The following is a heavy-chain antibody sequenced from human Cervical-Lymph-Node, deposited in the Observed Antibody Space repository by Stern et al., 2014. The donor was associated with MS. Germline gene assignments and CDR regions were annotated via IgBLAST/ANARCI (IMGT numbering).Heavy chain of an antibody. Sequence: VQLVESGAEVKKPGASVKVSCKASGYTFPDYDINWVRQVTGQGLEWMGWMNPNSGTTGYAQKFQGRVTMTRNISISTAYMELSSLRSKDTAVYFCARDDRNSWENFDYWGQGTLVTVSS. D-gene: IGHD6-13*01. J-gene: IGHJ4*02. CDR1: GYTFPDYD. V-gene: IGHV1-8*01. CDR3: ARDDRNSWENFDY. CDR2: MNPNSGTT.